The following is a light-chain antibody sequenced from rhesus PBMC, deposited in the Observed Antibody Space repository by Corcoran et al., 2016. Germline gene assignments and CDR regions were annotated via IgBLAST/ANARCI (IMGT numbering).Light chain of an antibody. Sequence: QAAPTQPPSVSGSPGQSVTISCPGTSTDVGAYNYVSWYQQHPGKVPKLIISGVSQRPSGVSDRFSGSKSGNTASLTISGLQTEDEADYYCCIHTTMNTYIFGPGTRLTVL. CDR2: GVS. V-gene: IGLV2S7*01. CDR1: STDVGAYNY. CDR3: CIHTTMNTYI. J-gene: IGLJ1*01.